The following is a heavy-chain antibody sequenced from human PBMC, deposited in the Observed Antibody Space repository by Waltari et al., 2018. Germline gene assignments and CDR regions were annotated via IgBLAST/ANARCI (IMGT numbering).Heavy chain of an antibody. CDR1: GGSLSRYY. D-gene: IGHD3-3*01. CDR3: ARGYGEEDYWSPFI. Sequence: QVQLQQWGAGLLKPSETLSLTCAVYGGSLSRYYGSWVRQTPGKGLEWIGKINHYGTTSYNPSLKSRVTVSADASKNEFSLKMNSVTAADTGVYYCARGYGEEDYWSPFIWGQGTLVTVSS. V-gene: IGHV4-34*02. CDR2: INHYGTT. J-gene: IGHJ4*02.